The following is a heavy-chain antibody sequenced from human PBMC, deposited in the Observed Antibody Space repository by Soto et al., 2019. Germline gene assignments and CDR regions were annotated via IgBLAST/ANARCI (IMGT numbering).Heavy chain of an antibody. V-gene: IGHV4-61*01. D-gene: IGHD5-12*01. CDR2: IYHSGNT. CDR3: ARDRSSQERGYSGYDSSRYYYYGMDV. J-gene: IGHJ6*02. CDR1: GGSVSSGSYY. Sequence: NPSETLSLTCTVSGGSVSSGSYYWSWIRQPPGKGLECIGYIYHSGNTKYNPSVKSRITISVDASNNQFSLKLSSATAADSAVYYCARDRSSQERGYSGYDSSRYYYYGMDVWGRGTTVTVSS.